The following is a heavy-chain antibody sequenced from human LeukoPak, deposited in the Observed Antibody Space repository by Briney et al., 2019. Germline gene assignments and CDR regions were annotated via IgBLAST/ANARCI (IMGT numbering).Heavy chain of an antibody. CDR2: IYYSGST. V-gene: IGHV4-59*08. CDR3: ARHPVVVAATPSGVFDY. Sequence: KSSETLSLTCTVSGVSISSYCWSWLRQPPGKGLEWIGYIYYSGSTNYNPSLKSRVTISVDTSKNQFSLKLSSVTAADTAVYYCARHPVVVAATPSGVFDYWGQGTLVTVSS. D-gene: IGHD2-15*01. J-gene: IGHJ4*02. CDR1: GVSISSYC.